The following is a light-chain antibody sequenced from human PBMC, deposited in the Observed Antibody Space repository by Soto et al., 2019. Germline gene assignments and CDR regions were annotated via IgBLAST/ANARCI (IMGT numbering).Light chain of an antibody. J-gene: IGLJ2*01. CDR1: SGDVGGHNY. V-gene: IGLV2-14*01. CDR3: SSYTSSSTRV. CDR2: EVS. Sequence: QSVLTQPASVSGSPGQSITISCTGTSGDVGGHNYVSWYQQHPGKAPKLMIHEVSNRPSGVSNRFSGSKSGNTASLTISGLQAEDEADYYCSSYTSSSTRVFGGGTKVTVL.